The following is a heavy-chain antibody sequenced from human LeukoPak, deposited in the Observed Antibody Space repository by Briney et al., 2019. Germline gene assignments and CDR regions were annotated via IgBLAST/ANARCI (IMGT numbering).Heavy chain of an antibody. CDR2: IFPGDPDT. CDR1: GYSFTSYW. CDR3: ARRLAGGTSWGLDY. J-gene: IGHJ4*02. Sequence: GESLKISCKGSGYSFTSYWIGWVRQMPGKGLEWMGIIFPGDPDTRYSPSFQGQVTFSADKSISTAYLQWTSLKASDTAIYYCARRLAGGTSWGLDYWGQGTLVTVSS. D-gene: IGHD7-27*01. V-gene: IGHV5-51*01.